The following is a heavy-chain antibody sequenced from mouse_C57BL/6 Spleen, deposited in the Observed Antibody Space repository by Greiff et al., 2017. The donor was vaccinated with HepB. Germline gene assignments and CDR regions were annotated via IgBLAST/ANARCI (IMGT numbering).Heavy chain of an antibody. CDR1: GYTFTSYW. CDR2: IDPSDSYT. CDR3: AREKGYSFDY. J-gene: IGHJ2*01. Sequence: QVQLQQPGAELVMPGASVKLSCKASGYTFTSYWMHWVKQRPGQGLEWIGEIDPSDSYTNYNQKFKGKSTLTVDKSSSTAYMQLSSLTSEDSAVYYCAREKGYSFDYWGQGTTLTVSS. V-gene: IGHV1-69*01.